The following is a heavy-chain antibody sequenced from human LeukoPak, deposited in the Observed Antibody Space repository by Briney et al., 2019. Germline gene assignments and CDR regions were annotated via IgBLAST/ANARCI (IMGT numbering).Heavy chain of an antibody. V-gene: IGHV1-2*02. Sequence: GASVKVSCKASGYTFTGYYMHWVRQAPGQGLEWMGWINPNSGGTNYAQKFQGRVTMTRDTSISTAYMELGRLRSDDTAVYYCARDSAGTTPYYYMDVWGKGTTVTVSS. CDR3: ARDSAGTTPYYYMDV. CDR1: GYTFTGYY. CDR2: INPNSGGT. D-gene: IGHD1-1*01. J-gene: IGHJ6*03.